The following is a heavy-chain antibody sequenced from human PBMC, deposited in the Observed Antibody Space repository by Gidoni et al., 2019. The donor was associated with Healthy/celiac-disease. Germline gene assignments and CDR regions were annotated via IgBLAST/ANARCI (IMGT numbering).Heavy chain of an antibody. Sequence: QVQLVQSGAEVKKPGASVKVSCKASGYTFNSYYMPWVQQAPGQGLEWMGIINPSGGSTSYGQKFQGRVTMTRDTSTSTVYMELSSLRSEDTAVYYCARALRALIECGGDCYSEGYWGQGTLVTVSS. D-gene: IGHD2-21*02. V-gene: IGHV1-46*02. CDR2: INPSGGST. J-gene: IGHJ4*02. CDR1: GYTFNSYY. CDR3: ARALRALIECGGDCYSEGY.